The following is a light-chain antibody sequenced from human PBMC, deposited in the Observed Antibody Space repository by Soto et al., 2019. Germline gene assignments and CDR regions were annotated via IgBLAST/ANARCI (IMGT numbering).Light chain of an antibody. CDR3: QTWGTGSGV. V-gene: IGLV4-69*01. J-gene: IGLJ2*01. CDR1: SGHSSYA. CDR2: LNSDGSH. Sequence: QSVLTQSPSASASLGASVKLTCTLSSGHSSYAIAWHQQQPEKGPRYLMKLNSDGSHSKGDGIPDRFSGSSSGAERYLTISSLQSEDEADSYCQTWGTGSGVFGGGTKLTVL.